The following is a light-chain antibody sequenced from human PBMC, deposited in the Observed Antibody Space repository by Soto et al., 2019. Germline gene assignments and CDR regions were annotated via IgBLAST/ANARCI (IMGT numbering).Light chain of an antibody. CDR1: QGISNS. J-gene: IGKJ2*01. CDR2: AAS. CDR3: LQHNSYPHT. Sequence: DIQMTQSPSAMSASVGDRVTITCRTSQGISNSLAWFQQKRGTVPKRLIYAASSLQSGVPSRFSGSGSGTEFTLTISGLQPEDFATYYRLQHNSYPHTFGQGTKLEIK. V-gene: IGKV1-17*03.